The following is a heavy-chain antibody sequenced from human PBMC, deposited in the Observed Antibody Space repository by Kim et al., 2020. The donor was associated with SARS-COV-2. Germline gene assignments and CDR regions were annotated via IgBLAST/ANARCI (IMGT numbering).Heavy chain of an antibody. V-gene: IGHV3-48*03. D-gene: IGHD4-4*01. Sequence: INYAASVRGRFTISRENDKNSLYLQMSSLRAEDTAVYYCARGPNYSPFDYWGQGTLVTVSS. CDR3: ARGPNYSPFDY. CDR2: I. J-gene: IGHJ4*02.